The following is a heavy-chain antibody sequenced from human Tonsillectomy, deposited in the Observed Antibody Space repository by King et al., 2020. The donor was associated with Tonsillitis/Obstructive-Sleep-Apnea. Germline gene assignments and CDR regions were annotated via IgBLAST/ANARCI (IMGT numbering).Heavy chain of an antibody. V-gene: IGHV3-74*01. J-gene: IGHJ4*02. CDR1: GFTFSSYW. D-gene: IGHD3-16*01. Sequence: VQLVESGGGLVQSGGSLRLSCAASGFTFSSYWMHWVRQAPGKGLVWVSRINRDGSSTSYADSVKGRFTVSRDNAKHTLFLQMNSLRAEDTAVYYCARDKAWGGFDYRGQGTLVTVSS. CDR2: INRDGSST. CDR3: ARDKAWGGFDY.